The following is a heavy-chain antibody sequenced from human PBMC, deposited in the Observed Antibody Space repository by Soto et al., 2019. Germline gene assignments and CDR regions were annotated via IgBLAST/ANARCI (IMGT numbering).Heavy chain of an antibody. J-gene: IGHJ4*02. CDR2: IYYSGST. D-gene: IGHD4-4*01. V-gene: IGHV4-31*03. CDR1: GGSISSGGYY. CDR3: ARKFTVTTGFEY. Sequence: SETLSLTCTVSGGSISSGGYYWSWIRQHPGKGLEWIGYIYYSGSTYYNPSLKSRVTISVDTSKNQFSLKLSSVTAADTAVYYCARKFTVTTGFEYWGQGTLVTASS.